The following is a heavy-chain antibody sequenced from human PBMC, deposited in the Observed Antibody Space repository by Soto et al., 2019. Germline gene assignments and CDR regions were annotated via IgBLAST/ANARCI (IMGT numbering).Heavy chain of an antibody. Sequence: SGPTLVNPTQTLTLTCTFSGISVSASGVGVGWIRQFPGKALELLALIYWDDGKRYSPSLKSRLTITKDTSKNQVVLRMTNMDPVDTATYYCAHRGVAGTLDYRGQGTLVTVSS. D-gene: IGHD6-19*01. CDR2: IYWDDGK. CDR1: GISVSASGVG. V-gene: IGHV2-5*02. J-gene: IGHJ4*02. CDR3: AHRGVAGTLDY.